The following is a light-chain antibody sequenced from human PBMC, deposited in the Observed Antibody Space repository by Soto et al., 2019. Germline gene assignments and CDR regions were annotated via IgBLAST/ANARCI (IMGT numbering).Light chain of an antibody. CDR1: SSDVGSYNL. CDR2: EGS. J-gene: IGLJ1*01. V-gene: IGLV2-23*03. Sequence: QSALTQPASVSGSPGQSITLSCTGTSSDVGSYNLVSWYQQHPGKAPKLMIYEGSKRPSGVSNRFSGSKSGNTASLTISGLQAEDEADYYCCPFAGSNTFVFGTGTKVTVL. CDR3: CPFAGSNTFV.